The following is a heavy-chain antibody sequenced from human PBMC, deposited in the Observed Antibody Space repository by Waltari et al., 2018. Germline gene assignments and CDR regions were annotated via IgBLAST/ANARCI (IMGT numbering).Heavy chain of an antibody. Sequence: DVQLVETGGGLIQPGGSLRLSCSVSGLTVSNNYMTWVRQAPAKGLEWVSVIYDGGNTYYAASVTGGFSNSRDNFNNTLFLQLNNLRAEDAAIYYCARVIRDDPSGFYEIAAFDLWGQGRMVTVSS. CDR1: GLTVSNNY. D-gene: IGHD3-22*01. V-gene: IGHV3-53*02. CDR2: IYDGGNT. CDR3: ARVIRDDPSGFYEIAAFDL. J-gene: IGHJ3*01.